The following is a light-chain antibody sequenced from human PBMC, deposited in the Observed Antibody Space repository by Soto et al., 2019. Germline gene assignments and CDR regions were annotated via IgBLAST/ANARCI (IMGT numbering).Light chain of an antibody. CDR1: SSDVGGDNY. Sequence: QSALTRPRSVSGTPGQSVTISCTGTSSDVGGDNYVSWYQQHPGKAPKLMIYDITKRPSGVPDRFSGSKSGNTASLTISGLQAEDEADYYCCSYGGSFYVFGTGTKLTVL. V-gene: IGLV2-11*01. CDR2: DIT. CDR3: CSYGGSFYV. J-gene: IGLJ1*01.